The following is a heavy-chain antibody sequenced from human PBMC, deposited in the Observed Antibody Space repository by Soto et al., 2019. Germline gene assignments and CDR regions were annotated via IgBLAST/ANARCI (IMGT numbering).Heavy chain of an antibody. CDR1: GYTFTRNG. D-gene: IGHD3-22*01. CDR3: VKDRDSNSWPSRDV. J-gene: IGHJ6*02. V-gene: IGHV1-18*01. CDR2: ISPKSGSK. Sequence: ASVKVSCKSSGYTFTRNGISWVRQALGQGLEWMGWISPKSGSKKYAQKFQGRVIMTTDTSTSTAYMELRSLRCDDTAVYYCVKDRDSNSWPSRDVWGPGTTVTVSS.